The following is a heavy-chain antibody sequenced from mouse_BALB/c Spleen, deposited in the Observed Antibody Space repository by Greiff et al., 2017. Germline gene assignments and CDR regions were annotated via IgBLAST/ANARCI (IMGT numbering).Heavy chain of an antibody. CDR3: TRSYLSFFDY. CDR1: GYTFTSYW. CDR2: IYPSDSYT. Sequence: VQLQQPGAELVRPGASVKLSCKASGYTFTSYWINWVKQRPGQGLEWIGNIYPSDSYTNYNQKFKDKATLTVDKSSSTAYMQLSSPTSEDSAVYYCTRSYLSFFDYWGQGTTLTVSS. V-gene: IGHV1-69*02. J-gene: IGHJ2*01.